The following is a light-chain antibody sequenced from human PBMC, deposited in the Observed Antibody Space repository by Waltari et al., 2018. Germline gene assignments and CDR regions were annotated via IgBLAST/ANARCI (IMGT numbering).Light chain of an antibody. Sequence: QSVLTQPPSVSGAPGQRVTISCTGSSSNIGAGYDVHWYQQLPGTAPTLLIYGHNTRPSGVPDRFSGSNSGTSASLAITGLQAEDEADYYCQSYDSSLSGSVFGGGTKLTVL. CDR3: QSYDSSLSGSV. J-gene: IGLJ2*01. V-gene: IGLV1-40*01. CDR1: SSNIGAGYD. CDR2: GHN.